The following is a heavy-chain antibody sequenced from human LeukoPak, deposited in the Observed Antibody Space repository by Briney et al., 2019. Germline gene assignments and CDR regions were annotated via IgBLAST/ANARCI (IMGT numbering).Heavy chain of an antibody. CDR2: IYWDDDT. J-gene: IGHJ4*02. CDR1: GLSLSTSAVA. D-gene: IGHD4-23*01. V-gene: IGHV2-5*02. Sequence: SGPTLVKPTQTLTLTCTFSGLSLSTSAVAEAWVRQPPGKALEWLALIYWDDDTRYSPSLKSRVSITKDTSKNQVFLTMTNLDPVDTATYYCVHHYRGNSFNTHYGSMDFDYWGQGTLVTVSS. CDR3: VHHYRGNSFNTHYGSMDFDY.